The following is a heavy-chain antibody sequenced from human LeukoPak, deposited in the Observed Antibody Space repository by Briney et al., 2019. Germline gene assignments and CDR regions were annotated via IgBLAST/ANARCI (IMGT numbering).Heavy chain of an antibody. CDR3: ASHGYSGYDYYFDY. V-gene: IGHV4-39*01. Sequence: SETLSLTCTVSGGSISSSSYYWGWIRQPPGKGLEWIGSIYYSGSTYYNPSLKSRVTISVDTSKNQFSLKLGSVTAADTAVYYCASHGYSGYDYYFDYWGQGTLVTVSS. CDR1: GGSISSSSYY. D-gene: IGHD5-12*01. J-gene: IGHJ4*02. CDR2: IYYSGST.